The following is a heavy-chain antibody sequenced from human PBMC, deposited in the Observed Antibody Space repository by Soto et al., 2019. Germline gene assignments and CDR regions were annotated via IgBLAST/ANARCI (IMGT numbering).Heavy chain of an antibody. CDR1: GYSFTGYY. Sequence: ASVKVSCKASGYSFTGYYRHWVRQAPGQGLEWMGWINPNSGGTNYAQKFQGWVTMTRDTSISTAYMELSRLRSDDTAVYYCARDISSGYRAFDYWGQGTLVTVSS. CDR2: INPNSGGT. CDR3: ARDISSGYRAFDY. D-gene: IGHD3-22*01. V-gene: IGHV1-2*04. J-gene: IGHJ4*02.